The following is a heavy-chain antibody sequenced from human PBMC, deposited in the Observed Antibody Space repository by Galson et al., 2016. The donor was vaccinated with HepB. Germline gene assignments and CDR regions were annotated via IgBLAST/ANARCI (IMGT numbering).Heavy chain of an antibody. J-gene: IGHJ4*02. Sequence: SLRLSCAASGFTFRSYGMHWVRQAPGKGLEWVAVIWYDGSNKYYGDSVKGRFTISRDNSKNTLYLQMNSLGPEDTAVYYCAAYVTGHFDYWGQGTVVTVSS. V-gene: IGHV3-33*01. CDR1: GFTFRSYG. D-gene: IGHD3-16*01. CDR3: AAYVTGHFDY. CDR2: IWYDGSNK.